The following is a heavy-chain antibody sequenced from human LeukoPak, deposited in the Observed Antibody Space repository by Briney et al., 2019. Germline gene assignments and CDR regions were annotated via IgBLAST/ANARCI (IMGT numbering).Heavy chain of an antibody. D-gene: IGHD2-21*02. Sequence: GGSLRLSCAASGFTCSSYAMHWVRQAPGKGLEGVAVISYDGSNKYYADCVKGRLTISRDNSKKTLYLQMNSLRDEDTAVYYCARGRGIYCGGDCYRDYWGQGTMVNVS. CDR3: ARGRGIYCGGDCYRDY. CDR2: ISYDGSNK. J-gene: IGHJ4*02. V-gene: IGHV3-30-3*01. CDR1: GFTCSSYA.